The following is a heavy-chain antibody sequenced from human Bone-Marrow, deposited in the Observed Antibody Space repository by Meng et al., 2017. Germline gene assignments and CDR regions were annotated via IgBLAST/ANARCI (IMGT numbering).Heavy chain of an antibody. Sequence: GESLKISCVASGFSFTDAWMSWVRQAPGKGLEWVGRIKSNSDGGTTDYAAPVKGRFTISRDDSKNTLYLQMNSLRAEDTAVYYCEAVAGTFIYYYYGMDVWGQGTTVTVSS. V-gene: IGHV3-15*01. J-gene: IGHJ6*02. CDR3: EAVAGTFIYYYYGMDV. D-gene: IGHD6-19*01. CDR1: GFSFTDAW. CDR2: IKSNSDGGTT.